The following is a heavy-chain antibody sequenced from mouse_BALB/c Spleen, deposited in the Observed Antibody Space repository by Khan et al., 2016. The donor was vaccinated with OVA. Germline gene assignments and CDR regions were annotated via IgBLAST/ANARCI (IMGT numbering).Heavy chain of an antibody. J-gene: IGHJ3*01. D-gene: IGHD1-1*01. Sequence: QVQLKESGPGLVAPSQSLSITCTVSGFSLTGYGVNWVRQPPGKGLVWLGMIWGDGSTDYNSALTSRLSISKDNSKSQDFLKMNSLQTDDTARYYCARDRYYYGRGLAYWGQGTLVTVSA. CDR1: GFSLTGYG. CDR3: ARDRYYYGRGLAY. CDR2: IWGDGST. V-gene: IGHV2-6-7*01.